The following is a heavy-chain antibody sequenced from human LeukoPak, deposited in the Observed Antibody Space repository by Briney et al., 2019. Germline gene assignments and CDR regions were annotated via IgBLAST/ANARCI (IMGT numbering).Heavy chain of an antibody. CDR1: GFTFSSYS. CDR3: AKVDSSSWYYFDY. Sequence: GGSLRLSCAASGFTFSSYSMTWVRQAPGKGLEWVSAISGSGGSTYYADPVKGRFTISRDNSKNTLYLQMNSLRAEDTAVYYCAKVDSSSWYYFDYWGQGTLVTVSS. J-gene: IGHJ4*02. CDR2: ISGSGGST. D-gene: IGHD6-13*01. V-gene: IGHV3-23*01.